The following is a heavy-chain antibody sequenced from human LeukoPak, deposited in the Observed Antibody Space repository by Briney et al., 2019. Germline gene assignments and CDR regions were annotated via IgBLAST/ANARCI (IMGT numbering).Heavy chain of an antibody. CDR3: AKSLSGYDGVDY. V-gene: IGHV3-23*01. CDR2: IIGRGGST. J-gene: IGHJ4*02. D-gene: IGHD5-12*01. CDR1: GFTFATIA. Sequence: GGSLRPSCLPSGFTFATIAMGWVRQLPGRGRGWVSAIIGRGGSTYYADSVKGRFTISRDNSKNTLYLQMNSLRAEDTAVYYCAKSLSGYDGVDYWGQGTLVTVSS.